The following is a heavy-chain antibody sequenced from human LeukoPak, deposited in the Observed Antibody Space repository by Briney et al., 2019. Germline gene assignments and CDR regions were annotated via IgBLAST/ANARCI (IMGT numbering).Heavy chain of an antibody. CDR1: GGSISSGDYY. Sequence: SQTLSLTCTVSGGSISSGDYYWSWIRQPPGKGLEWIGYIYYSGSTNYNPSLKSRVTISVDTSKNQFSLKLSSVTAADTAVYYCARRIAAAGRGNWFDPWGQGTLVTVSS. D-gene: IGHD6-13*01. CDR2: IYYSGST. CDR3: ARRIAAAGRGNWFDP. J-gene: IGHJ5*02. V-gene: IGHV4-61*08.